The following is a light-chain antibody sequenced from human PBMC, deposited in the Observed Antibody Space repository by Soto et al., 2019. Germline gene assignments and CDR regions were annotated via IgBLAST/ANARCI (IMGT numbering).Light chain of an antibody. CDR2: EGS. Sequence: QSVLTQPASVSGSPGQSITISCTVTSSDVGSYNLVSWYQQHPGKAPKLIIYEGSKRPSGVSNRFSGSKSGNTASLTISGLQAEDEADYYCCSYAGSRSFVVFGGGTKVTVL. J-gene: IGLJ2*01. CDR1: SSDVGSYNL. V-gene: IGLV2-23*03. CDR3: CSYAGSRSFVV.